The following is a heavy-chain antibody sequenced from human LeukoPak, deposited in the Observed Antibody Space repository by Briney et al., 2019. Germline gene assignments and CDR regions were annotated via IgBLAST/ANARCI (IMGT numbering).Heavy chain of an antibody. CDR2: IIPIFGTA. D-gene: IGHD5-18*01. V-gene: IGHV1-69*13. Sequence: ASVKVSCKASGGTFSSYAISWVRQAPGQGLEWMGGIIPIFGTANYAQKFQGRVTITADESTSTAYMELSSLRSEDTAVYYCARDDRGYSYGRYFDYWGQGTLVTVSS. J-gene: IGHJ4*02. CDR3: ARDDRGYSYGRYFDY. CDR1: GGTFSSYA.